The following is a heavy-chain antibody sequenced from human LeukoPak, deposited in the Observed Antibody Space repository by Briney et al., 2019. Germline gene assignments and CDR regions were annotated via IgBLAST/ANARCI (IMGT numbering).Heavy chain of an antibody. V-gene: IGHV4-61*02. CDR2: IYTSGST. CDR1: GGSISSGSYY. J-gene: IGHJ4*02. Sequence: SETLSLTCTVSGGSISSGSYYWSWIRQPAGKGLEWIGRIYTSGSTNYNPSLKSRVTISVDTSKNQFSPKLSSVTAADTAVYYCARESPPWYSGVYWGQGTLVTVSS. CDR3: ARESPPWYSGVY. D-gene: IGHD6-19*01.